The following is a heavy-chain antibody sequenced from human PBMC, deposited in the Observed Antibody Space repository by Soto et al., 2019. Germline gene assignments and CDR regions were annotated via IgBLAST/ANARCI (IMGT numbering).Heavy chain of an antibody. V-gene: IGHV1-69*13. Sequence: SVKVSCKASGGTFSSYAISWVRQAPGQGLEWMGGIIPIFGTANYAQKFQGRVTITADESTSTAYMELSSLRSEDTAVYYCARDSAESRYFAWQRGWRYYYGMDVWGQGTTVTVYS. CDR3: ARDSAESRYFAWQRGWRYYYGMDV. D-gene: IGHD3-9*01. CDR1: GGTFSSYA. J-gene: IGHJ6*02. CDR2: IIPIFGTA.